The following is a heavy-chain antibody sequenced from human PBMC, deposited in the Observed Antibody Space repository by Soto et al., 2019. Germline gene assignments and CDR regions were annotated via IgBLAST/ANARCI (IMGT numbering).Heavy chain of an antibody. CDR3: AHRVGLQGNRNGGYFDF. J-gene: IGHJ4*02. V-gene: IGHV2-5*02. CDR1: GFSLATSGVG. CDR2: IYWDDDK. Sequence: QVTLEESGPTRVKPTQTLTLTCTFSGFSLATSGVGVGWVRQPPGKALERLALIYWDDDKRYSPSLRSRLTVTQDTSRHPGVLTMTNIDPVDTATYSCAHRVGLQGNRNGGYFDFWGQGALVTVSS. D-gene: IGHD1-1*01.